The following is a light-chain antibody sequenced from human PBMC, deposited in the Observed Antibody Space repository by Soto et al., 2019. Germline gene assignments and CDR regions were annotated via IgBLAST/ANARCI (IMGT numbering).Light chain of an antibody. Sequence: VLTLSPGTLSLSTGGRTTLSCRASQTVRNTYLAWYKQKPGQAPRLLIYDASSRATGIPDRFSGSGSGTEFTLSISSLQSEDFSVFSCQQQGNFAAGTKVDIK. CDR1: QTVRNTY. J-gene: IGKJ3*01. CDR2: DAS. CDR3: QQQGN. V-gene: IGKV3-20*01.